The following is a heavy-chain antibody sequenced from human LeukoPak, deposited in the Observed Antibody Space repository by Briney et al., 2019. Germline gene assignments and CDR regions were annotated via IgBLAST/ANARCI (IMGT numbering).Heavy chain of an antibody. J-gene: IGHJ4*02. CDR3: TTEILGYCSGGSCYSGVY. CDR1: GFTFSNAW. V-gene: IGHV3-15*01. CDR2: IKSKTDGGTT. D-gene: IGHD2-15*01. Sequence: GGSLRLSCAASGFTFSNAWMSWVRQAPGKGLEWVGRIKSKTDGGTTDYAAPVKGRFTISGDDSKNTLYLQMNSLKTEDTAVYYCTTEILGYCSGGSCYSGVYWGQGTLVTVSS.